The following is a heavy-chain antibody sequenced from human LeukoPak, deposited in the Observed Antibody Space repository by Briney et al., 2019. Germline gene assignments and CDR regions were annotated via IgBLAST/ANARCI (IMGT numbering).Heavy chain of an antibody. CDR1: GFTFTNYA. CDR3: AKGRHAFDI. CDR2: LSGGGDTI. V-gene: IGHV3-23*01. J-gene: IGHJ3*02. Sequence: GGSLRLSCAASGFTFTNYAMSWVRQAPGKGLEWVSALSGGGDTIHYADSVKGRFTISRDNSKNTLYLQMNSLRTEDTAIYYCAKGRHAFDIWGQGTMVTVSS.